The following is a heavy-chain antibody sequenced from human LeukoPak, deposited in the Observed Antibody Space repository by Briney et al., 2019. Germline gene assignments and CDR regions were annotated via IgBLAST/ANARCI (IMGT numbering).Heavy chain of an antibody. D-gene: IGHD3-22*01. Sequence: SVKVSRKASGGTFSSYSISWVRQAPGQGLEWMGGITPIVGTTNYAQMFQGRVTITADESTSTAYMELSSLRSEDTAVYYCARGGYYYDSSGYSHLPDYWGQGTLVTVSA. CDR2: ITPIVGTT. J-gene: IGHJ4*02. CDR3: ARGGYYYDSSGYSHLPDY. CDR1: GGTFSSYS. V-gene: IGHV1-69*13.